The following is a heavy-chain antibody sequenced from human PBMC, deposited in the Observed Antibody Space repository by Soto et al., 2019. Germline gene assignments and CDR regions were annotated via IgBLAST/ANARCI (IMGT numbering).Heavy chain of an antibody. CDR1: GGAFGGYH. Sequence: SETLSLTCDVYGGAFGGYHWSWFRRPPGQGLAWIGDINDSGATTYNPSIKSRVTVSAAMSRNQISLRVTSVTAADTAIYYFAIGVMVRGLMSLQGTRYYMDAWGKGTAVTVSS. D-gene: IGHD3-10*01. CDR3: AIGVMVRGLMSLQGTRYYMDA. J-gene: IGHJ6*03. CDR2: INDSGAT. V-gene: IGHV4-34*01.